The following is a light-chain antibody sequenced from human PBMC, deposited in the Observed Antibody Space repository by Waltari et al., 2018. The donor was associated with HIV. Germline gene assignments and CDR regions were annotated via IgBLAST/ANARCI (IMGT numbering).Light chain of an antibody. V-gene: IGLV3-1*01. J-gene: IGLJ2*01. Sequence: SYDLTQAPSLSVSPGQAAKILCSGFNLSNNYVSWYQQKPGQSPLLLIFQDRKRPSGIPERFSGSSSGNTATLTISGTQSVDEADYFCQAWGNNTVVFGGGTKLTV. CDR2: QDR. CDR1: NLSNNY. CDR3: QAWGNNTVV.